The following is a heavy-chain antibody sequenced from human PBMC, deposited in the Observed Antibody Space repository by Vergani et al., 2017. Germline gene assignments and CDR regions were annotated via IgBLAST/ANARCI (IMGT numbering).Heavy chain of an antibody. CDR3: AREDIVVVPAAKFFRFDP. D-gene: IGHD2-2*01. V-gene: IGHV1-2*02. CDR1: GYTFTGYY. J-gene: IGHJ5*02. Sequence: QVQLVQSGAEVKKPGASVKVSCKASGYTFTGYYMHWVRQAPGQGLEWMGWINPNSGGTNYAQKFQGRVIMTRDTSISTAYMELSRLRSDDTAVYYCAREDIVVVPAAKFFRFDPWGQGTLVTVSS. CDR2: INPNSGGT.